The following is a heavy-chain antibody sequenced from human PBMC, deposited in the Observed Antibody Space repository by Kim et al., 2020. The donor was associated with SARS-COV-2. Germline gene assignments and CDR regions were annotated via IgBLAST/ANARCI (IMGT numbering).Heavy chain of an antibody. V-gene: IGHV3-33*01. CDR3: ARDLLGSIDY. D-gene: IGHD1-1*01. CDR2: SQM. J-gene: IGHJ4*02. Sequence: SQMYHADSVKGRFTITRENSKNTLFLQLNSLRAEDTAVYYCARDLLGSIDYWGQGTLVTVSS.